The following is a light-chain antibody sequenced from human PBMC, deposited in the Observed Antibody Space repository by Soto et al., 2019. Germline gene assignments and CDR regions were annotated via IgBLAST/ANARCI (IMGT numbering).Light chain of an antibody. J-gene: IGKJ2*01. Sequence: DIQITQSPPSLAASVGDRVTITCRASQSVSTYVNWYPQKPGKAPTLLISLISRRQSGVPSRFSGAGSETDFTLTITSLQPEDFATYFCQQTYSTYSFGQGTKVDIK. CDR1: QSVSTY. CDR3: QQTYSTYS. V-gene: IGKV1-39*01. CDR2: LIS.